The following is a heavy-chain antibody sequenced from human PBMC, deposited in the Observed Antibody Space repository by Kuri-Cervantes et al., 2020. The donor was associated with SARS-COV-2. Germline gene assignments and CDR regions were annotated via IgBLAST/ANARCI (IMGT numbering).Heavy chain of an antibody. D-gene: IGHD3-22*01. J-gene: IGHJ3*02. CDR3: ARGAARDYYDSSGYLLPDDAFDI. V-gene: IGHV1-18*01. CDR1: GYTFTSYG. CDR2: ISAYNGNT. Sequence: VKVSCKASGYTFTSYGISWVRQAPGQGLEWMGWISAYNGNTNYAQKLQGRVTMTTDTSTSTAYMELRSLRSDDTAVYYCARGAARDYYDSSGYLLPDDAFDIWGQGTMVTVSS.